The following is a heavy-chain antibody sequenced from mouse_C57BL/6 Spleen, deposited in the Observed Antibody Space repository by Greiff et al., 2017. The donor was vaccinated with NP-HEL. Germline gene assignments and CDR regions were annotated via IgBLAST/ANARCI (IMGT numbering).Heavy chain of an antibody. CDR1: GFNIKDDY. CDR2: IDPENGDT. J-gene: IGHJ4*01. D-gene: IGHD1-1*02. Sequence: EVKLMESGAELVRPGASVKLSCTASGFNIKDDYMHWVKQRPEQGLEWIGWIDPENGDTEYASKFQGKATITADTSSNTAYLQLSSLTSEDTAVYYCTTLGGKRGSYAMDYWGQGTSVTVSS. CDR3: TTLGGKRGSYAMDY. V-gene: IGHV14-4*01.